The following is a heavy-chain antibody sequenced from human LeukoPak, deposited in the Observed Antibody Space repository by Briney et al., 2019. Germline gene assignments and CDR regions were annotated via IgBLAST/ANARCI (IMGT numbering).Heavy chain of an antibody. V-gene: IGHV1-69*01. CDR1: GGTFSSYA. J-gene: IGHJ4*02. D-gene: IGHD3-22*01. Sequence: RRASVKASCKASGGTFSSYAISWVRQAPGQGLEWMGGIIPIFGTANYAQKFQGRVTITADESTSTAYMELSSLRSEDTAVYYCARQGRWLIGRDYFDYWGQGTLVTVSS. CDR2: IIPIFGTA. CDR3: ARQGRWLIGRDYFDY.